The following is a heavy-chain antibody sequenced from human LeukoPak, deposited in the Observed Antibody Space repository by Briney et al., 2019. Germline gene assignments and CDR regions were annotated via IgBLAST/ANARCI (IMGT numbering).Heavy chain of an antibody. CDR1: GFTFSSYA. V-gene: IGHV3-23*01. CDR3: AKDRYSRPTTFDY. J-gene: IGHJ4*02. Sequence: GGSLRLSCAASGFTFSSYAMSWVRQAPGKGLEWVSAISGSGGSTYYADSVKGRFTISRDNSKNTLYLQMNSLRTEDTAVYYCAKDRYSRPTTFDYWGQGTLVTVSS. CDR2: ISGSGGST. D-gene: IGHD1-14*01.